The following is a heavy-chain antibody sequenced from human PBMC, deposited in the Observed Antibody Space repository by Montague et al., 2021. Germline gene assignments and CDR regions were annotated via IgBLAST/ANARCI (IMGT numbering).Heavy chain of an antibody. J-gene: IGHJ3*02. Sequence: SRRLSCAASGFTFSSYDMHWVRQATGKGLEWVSAIGTAGDTFYPGSVTGRFTISRENAENSLYLQMNSLRAGDTAVYYCASTGAATAWRAYEIWGLGTMVTVSS. D-gene: IGHD7-27*01. V-gene: IGHV3-13*04. CDR3: ASTGAATAWRAYEI. CDR1: GFTFSSYD. CDR2: IGTAGDT.